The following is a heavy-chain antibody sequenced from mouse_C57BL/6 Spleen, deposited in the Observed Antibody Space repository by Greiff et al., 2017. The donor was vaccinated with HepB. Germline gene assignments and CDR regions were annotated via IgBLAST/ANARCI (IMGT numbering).Heavy chain of an antibody. CDR1: GYTFTSYW. CDR3: ARRGYYGDFDV. V-gene: IGHV1-59*01. CDR2: IDPSDSYT. D-gene: IGHD1-1*01. Sequence: QVQLQQPGAELVRPGTSVKLSCKASGYTFTSYWMHWVKQRPGQGLEWIGVIDPSDSYTNYNQKFKGKATLTVDTSSSTAYMQLSSLTSEDSAVYYGARRGYYGDFDVWGTGTTVTVSS. J-gene: IGHJ1*03.